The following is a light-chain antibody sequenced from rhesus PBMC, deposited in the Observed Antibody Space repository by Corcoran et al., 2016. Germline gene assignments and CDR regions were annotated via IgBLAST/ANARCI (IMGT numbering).Light chain of an antibody. CDR3: SSYAGSNSYI. J-gene: IGLJ1*01. Sequence: QAALTQPPSVSGSPGQSVTISCTGTSSDIGGYNYVSWYQQHPGKAHKLMIYDVSKRPSGVSDRFSGSKSGNTASLTISGLQAEDDADYYCSSYAGSNSYIFGAGTRLTVL. V-gene: IGLV2-23*01. CDR1: SSDIGGYNY. CDR2: DVS.